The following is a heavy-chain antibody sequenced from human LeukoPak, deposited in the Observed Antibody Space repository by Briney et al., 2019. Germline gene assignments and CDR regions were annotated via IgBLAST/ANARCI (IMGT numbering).Heavy chain of an antibody. D-gene: IGHD3-22*01. Sequence: GGSLRLSCVASGFTVSFNYMSWVRQAPGKGLEWVSIIYSGGSTYYADSVKGRFTISRDSSKNTLYLQMNSLRAEDTALYYCARVHSSGYYSGFDDYWGQGTLVTVSS. CDR3: ARVHSSGYYSGFDDY. CDR1: GFTVSFNY. V-gene: IGHV3-66*01. CDR2: IYSGGST. J-gene: IGHJ4*02.